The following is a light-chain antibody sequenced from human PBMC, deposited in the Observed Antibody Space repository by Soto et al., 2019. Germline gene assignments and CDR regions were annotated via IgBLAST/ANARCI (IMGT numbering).Light chain of an antibody. J-gene: IGKJ2*01. CDR1: QSISSSY. CDR3: QQYGSSPPYT. Sequence: PGILSLSPGERATLSCRASQSISSSYIAWYQQRPGQAPRLLIYGASNRATGIPDRFSASGSKTDFTLTISRLEPEDFAVYYCQQYGSSPPYTFGQGTKLEIK. CDR2: GAS. V-gene: IGKV3-20*01.